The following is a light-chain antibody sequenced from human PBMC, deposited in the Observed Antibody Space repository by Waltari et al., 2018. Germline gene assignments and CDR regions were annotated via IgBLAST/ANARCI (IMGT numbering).Light chain of an antibody. CDR2: KGT. CDR1: ALTDQY. J-gene: IGLJ2*01. Sequence: SYELTQPPSVTVSPGQTARIACAGDALTDQYVHWYQQRPGRAPVVVIYKGTKRPSGIPERFSGSSSGKTVTLTISRVQAEDESDYYCQSADSTGSDVVFGGGTKLTVL. V-gene: IGLV3-25*03. CDR3: QSADSTGSDVV.